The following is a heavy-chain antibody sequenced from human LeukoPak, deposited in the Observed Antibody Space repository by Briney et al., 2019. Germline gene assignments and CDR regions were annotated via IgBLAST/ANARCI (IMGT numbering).Heavy chain of an antibody. CDR2: IRWNSGSI. CDR3: AKDMQQLGTGAFDI. Sequence: GGSLRLSCAASGFTFDDYAMHWVRQAPGKGLEWVSGIRWNSGSIGYADSVKGRFTISRDNAKNTLYLQMNSLRAEDMALYYCAKDMQQLGTGAFDIWGQGTMVTVSS. J-gene: IGHJ3*02. V-gene: IGHV3-9*03. CDR1: GFTFDDYA. D-gene: IGHD6-13*01.